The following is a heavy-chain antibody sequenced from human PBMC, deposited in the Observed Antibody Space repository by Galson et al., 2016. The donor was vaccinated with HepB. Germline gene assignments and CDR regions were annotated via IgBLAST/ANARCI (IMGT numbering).Heavy chain of an antibody. CDR2: IYYSGTT. J-gene: IGHJ4*02. D-gene: IGHD2-21*01. CDR1: GGSVRSDDHY. Sequence: TLSLTCTVPGGSVRSDDHYWNWIRQPPGKGLEWIGYIYYSGTTYYKPSLQSRVTLSVDTPKNQFSLKLTSVTAADTAVYYCARELRGFCNAANCYGNYFDSWGQGALVTVSS. V-gene: IGHV4-30-4*01. CDR3: ARELRGFCNAANCYGNYFDS.